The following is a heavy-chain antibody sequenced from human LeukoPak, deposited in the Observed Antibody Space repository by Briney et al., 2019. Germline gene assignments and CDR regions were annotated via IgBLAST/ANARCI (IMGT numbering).Heavy chain of an antibody. CDR1: GFTLSSYW. D-gene: IGHD3-22*01. V-gene: IGHV3-7*05. CDR3: ARVPDNAGYYDY. CDR2: IKQDGSET. Sequence: GGSLRLSCAASGFTLSSYWMGWVRQAPGKGLEWVANIKQDGSETYYVDSMRGRFTISRDNAKNSLYLQMNSLRAEDTAVYYCARVPDNAGYYDYWGQGTLVSVSS. J-gene: IGHJ4*02.